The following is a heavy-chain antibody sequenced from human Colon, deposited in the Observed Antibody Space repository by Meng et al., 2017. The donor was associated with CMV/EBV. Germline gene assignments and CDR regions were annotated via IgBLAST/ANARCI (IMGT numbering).Heavy chain of an antibody. Sequence: GESLKISCAASGFTFSSYAMSWVRQAPGKGLEWVSAISSDGRNKYYADSLKGRFTISRDNSKNTLYLEMGSLRPEDMAVYYCATDPSTVTTNYWGQGTLVTVSS. CDR2: ISSDGRNK. V-gene: IGHV3-64*02. D-gene: IGHD4-17*01. J-gene: IGHJ4*02. CDR1: GFTFSSYA. CDR3: ATDPSTVTTNY.